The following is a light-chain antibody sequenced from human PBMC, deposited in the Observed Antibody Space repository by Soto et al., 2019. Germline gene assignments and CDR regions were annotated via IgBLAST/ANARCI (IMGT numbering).Light chain of an antibody. CDR1: QSVSSNS. J-gene: IGKJ1*01. CDR2: DAS. V-gene: IGKV3-20*01. Sequence: EIVLTQSPGTLSLSPGERASLSCRASQSVSSNSLAWYQQKPGQAPRVLIYDASSRATGTPDRFSGSGSGTDFTLTISRLEPEDSAVYYCQQYGNSWTFGQGTKVDIK. CDR3: QQYGNSWT.